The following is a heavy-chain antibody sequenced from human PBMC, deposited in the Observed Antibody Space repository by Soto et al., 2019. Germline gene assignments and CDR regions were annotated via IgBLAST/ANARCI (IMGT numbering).Heavy chain of an antibody. D-gene: IGHD5-12*01. J-gene: IGHJ4*02. CDR2: IYYSGST. CDR1: GGSISSYY. CDR3: ARHEVPYSGYDTNFDY. V-gene: IGHV4-59*08. Sequence: TLSLTCTVSGGSISSYYWSWIRQPPGKGLEWIGYIYYSGSTNYNPSLKSRVTISVDTSKNQFSLKLSSVTAADTAVYYCARHEVPYSGYDTNFDYWGQGTLVTVSS.